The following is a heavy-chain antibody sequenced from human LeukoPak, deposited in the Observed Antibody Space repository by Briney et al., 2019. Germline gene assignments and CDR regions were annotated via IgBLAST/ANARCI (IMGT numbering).Heavy chain of an antibody. V-gene: IGHV3-21*01. J-gene: IGHJ4*02. D-gene: IGHD4/OR15-4a*01. CDR2: ISSSSSYI. Sequence: GGSLRLSCAASGFTFSAYTMNWVRQAPGKGLEWVSSISSSSSYIYYADSVKGRFTISRDNAKNSLYLQMNSLRAEDTAVYYCARDLMGLQGEYDYWGQGTLVTVSS. CDR3: ARDLMGLQGEYDY. CDR1: GFTFSAYT.